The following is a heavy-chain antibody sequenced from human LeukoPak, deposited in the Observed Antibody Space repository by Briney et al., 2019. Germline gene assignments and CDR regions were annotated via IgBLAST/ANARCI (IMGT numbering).Heavy chain of an antibody. CDR1: GYTFTSYG. J-gene: IGHJ4*02. V-gene: IGHV1-18*01. Sequence: ASVKVSCKASGYTFTSYGISWVRQAPGQGLEWMGWISAYNGNTNYAQKLQGRVTMTIDTSTSTAYMELRSLRSDDTAVYYCARDQPPYGDYDYWGQGTLVTVSS. CDR2: ISAYNGNT. CDR3: ARDQPPYGDYDY. D-gene: IGHD4-17*01.